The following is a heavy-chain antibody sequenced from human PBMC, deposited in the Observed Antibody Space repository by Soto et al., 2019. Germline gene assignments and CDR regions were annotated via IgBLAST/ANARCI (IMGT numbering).Heavy chain of an antibody. J-gene: IGHJ4*02. CDR2: ISDSGST. CDR3: ARDPGGHYCTSTSCLYFFDH. Sequence: EVQLLESGGALVQPGGSLRLSCAASGFTFSNHAMNWVRQAPGKGLEWVSTISDSGSTYYADSVKGRFTISRDNSKNTPYPQNNRPEAQDTAVYYCARDPGGHYCTSTSCLYFFDHWGQGTLVIVSS. V-gene: IGHV3-23*01. CDR1: GFTFSNHA. D-gene: IGHD2-2*01.